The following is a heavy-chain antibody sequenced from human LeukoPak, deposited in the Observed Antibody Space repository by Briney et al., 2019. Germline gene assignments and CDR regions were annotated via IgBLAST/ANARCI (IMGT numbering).Heavy chain of an antibody. Sequence: KLGESLKISCKGSGYSFTSYWIGWVRQMPRKGLEWMGIIYPGDSDTRYSPSFQGQVTISADKSISTAYLQWSSLKASDTAMYYCARLNCGGDCYSGAHYWGQGTLVTVSS. CDR3: ARLNCGGDCYSGAHY. D-gene: IGHD2-21*02. CDR2: IYPGDSDT. CDR1: GYSFTSYW. J-gene: IGHJ4*02. V-gene: IGHV5-51*01.